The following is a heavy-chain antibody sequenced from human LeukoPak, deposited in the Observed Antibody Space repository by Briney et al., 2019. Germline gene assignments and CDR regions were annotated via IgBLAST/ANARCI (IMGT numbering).Heavy chain of an antibody. CDR1: GYSIRSGYH. V-gene: IGHV4-38-2*01. J-gene: IGHJ4*02. CDR2: IYHTGTT. Sequence: PSETLSLTRAVSGYSIRSGYHWGWIRQAPGKGLEWIGNIYHTGTTYYNPSLKSRVTISVDTSENHFSLHLSSVTAADTATYYCARYIATTGGFHWGQGTLVTVSS. CDR3: ARYIATTGGFH. D-gene: IGHD2-8*02.